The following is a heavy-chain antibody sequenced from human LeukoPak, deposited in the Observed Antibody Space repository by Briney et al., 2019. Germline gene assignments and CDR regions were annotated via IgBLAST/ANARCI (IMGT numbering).Heavy chain of an antibody. CDR2: IYPGDSET. CDR1: GYSFTNYW. J-gene: IGHJ6*02. CDR3: VRAPYFYYHGMDV. Sequence: GESLKISCKGSGYSFTNYWIGWVRQMPGKGLEWMGIIYPGDSETRYGPSFQGQVTISADSSISTAYLQWSRLKASDTAIYFCVRAPYFYYHGMDVWGQGIAVTVSS. V-gene: IGHV5-51*01. D-gene: IGHD3-9*01.